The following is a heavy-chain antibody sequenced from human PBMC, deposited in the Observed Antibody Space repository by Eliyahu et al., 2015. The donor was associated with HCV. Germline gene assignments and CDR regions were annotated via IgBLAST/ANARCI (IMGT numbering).Heavy chain of an antibody. Sequence: EVKKPGSSVKVSCKASGGTFSSYAISWVRQAPGQGLEWMGGIIPIFGTANYAQKFQGRVTITADKSTSTAYMELSSLRSEDTAVYYCARGFEPYQLNAFDIWGQGTMVTVSS. J-gene: IGHJ3*02. CDR2: IIPIFGTA. CDR3: ARGFEPYQLNAFDI. D-gene: IGHD2-2*01. V-gene: IGHV1-69*06. CDR1: GGTFSSYA.